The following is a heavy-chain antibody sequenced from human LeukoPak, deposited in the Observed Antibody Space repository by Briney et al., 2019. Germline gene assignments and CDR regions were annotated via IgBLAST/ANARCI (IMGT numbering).Heavy chain of an antibody. CDR3: ARGSYYYDSSGYLDY. D-gene: IGHD3-22*01. CDR2: ISYDGSYK. Sequence: GGSLRLSCATSGFTFSSYAMHWVRQAPGKGLEWVAVISYDGSYKYYADSVKGRFTISRDNSKNTLYLQMNSLRAEDTAVYYCARGSYYYDSSGYLDYWGQGTLVTVSS. CDR1: GFTFSSYA. J-gene: IGHJ4*02. V-gene: IGHV3-30*04.